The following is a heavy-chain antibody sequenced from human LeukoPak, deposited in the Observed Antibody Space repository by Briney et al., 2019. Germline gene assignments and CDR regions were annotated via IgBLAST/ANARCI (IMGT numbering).Heavy chain of an antibody. Sequence: PSETLSLTCTVSGGSISSGSYYWSWIRQPAGKGLEWIGRIYTSGSTNYNPSLKSRVTISVDTSKNQFSLRLSSVTAADTAVYYCARSSGGYNAVDIWGQGTMVTVSS. V-gene: IGHV4-61*02. D-gene: IGHD5-12*01. J-gene: IGHJ3*02. CDR3: ARSSGGYNAVDI. CDR2: IYTSGST. CDR1: GGSISSGSYY.